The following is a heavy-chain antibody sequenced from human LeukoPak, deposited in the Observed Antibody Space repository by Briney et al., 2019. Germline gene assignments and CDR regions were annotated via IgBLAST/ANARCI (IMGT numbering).Heavy chain of an antibody. CDR2: YSCSGDDT. CDR1: GFTLSNYA. CDR3: AKNIQWLAYFDY. J-gene: IGHJ4*02. V-gene: IGHV3-23*01. Sequence: GGSLTLSCAASGFTLSNYAMSWVRQAPGKGLGWVSCYSCSGDDTYYADSAKGRFTISGDNSKNTLYLQMNSLRAEATAVYYCAKNIQWLAYFDYWGQGTLVTVSS. D-gene: IGHD6-19*01.